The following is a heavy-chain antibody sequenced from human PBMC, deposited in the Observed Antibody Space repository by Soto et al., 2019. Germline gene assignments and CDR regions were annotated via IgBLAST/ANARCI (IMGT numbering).Heavy chain of an antibody. V-gene: IGHV4-30-4*01. CDR2: TSFSGYT. CDR3: VRGGNPYHYATSGPGTFDK. CDR1: GDSVSGGDSY. D-gene: IGHD3-22*01. Sequence: QVQLQESGPGLVKPSQTLSLTCTVSGDSVSGGDSYWSWIRQPPGKALEWIGYTSFSGYTSYTPSLKGRVPISVDMSKSQFSLRLTSVTAADTAIYYCVRGGNPYHYATSGPGTFDKWGQGTLVSVSS. J-gene: IGHJ4*02.